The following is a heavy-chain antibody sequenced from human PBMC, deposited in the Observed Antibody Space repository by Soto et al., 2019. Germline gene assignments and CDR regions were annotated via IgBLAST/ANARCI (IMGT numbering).Heavy chain of an antibody. CDR1: GFSLSTGGVG. CDR2: IYWDDDK. D-gene: IGHD2-21*02. Sequence: QITLKESGPSLVKPTQTLTLTCTFSGFSLSTGGVGVGWIRQPPGKALEWLALIYWDDDKRYSPSLRSRLTITKDTSKNQGVLTMTNMDPVDTATYYCAHSRCGGDCLQSYSSHYYYGMDVWGQGTTVTVSS. V-gene: IGHV2-5*02. CDR3: AHSRCGGDCLQSYSSHYYYGMDV. J-gene: IGHJ6*02.